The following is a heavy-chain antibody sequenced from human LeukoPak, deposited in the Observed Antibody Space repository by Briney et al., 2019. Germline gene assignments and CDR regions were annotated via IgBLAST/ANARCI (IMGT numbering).Heavy chain of an antibody. Sequence: ASVKVSCKASGYIFTNYGITWVRQAPGQGLEWMGIINPSGDSTSYAQKFQGRVTMTRDTSTSTVYMELSSLRSKDTAVYYCARAYSNYDPFDYWGQGTLVTVSS. V-gene: IGHV1-46*01. J-gene: IGHJ4*02. CDR1: GYIFTNYG. D-gene: IGHD4-11*01. CDR2: INPSGDST. CDR3: ARAYSNYDPFDY.